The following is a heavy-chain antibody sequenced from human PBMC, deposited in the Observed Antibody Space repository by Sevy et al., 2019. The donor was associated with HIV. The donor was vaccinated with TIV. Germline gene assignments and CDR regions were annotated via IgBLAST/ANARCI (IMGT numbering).Heavy chain of an antibody. CDR2: ISSGSSYV. CDR1: GFTFIYYN. CDR3: ASPLHYYDSPSAY. J-gene: IGHJ4*02. D-gene: IGHD3-22*01. Sequence: GSLRLSCAASGFTFIYYNMNWVRQVPGKGLEWVSSISSGSSYVYHADSVKGRFTISRDNAKNSLYLQMNSLRTEDTAVYYCASPLHYYDSPSAYWGQGTQVTVSS. V-gene: IGHV3-21*01.